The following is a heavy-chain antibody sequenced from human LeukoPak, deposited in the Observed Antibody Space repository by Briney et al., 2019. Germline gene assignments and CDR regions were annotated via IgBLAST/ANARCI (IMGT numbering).Heavy chain of an antibody. Sequence: SETLSLTCTVSGGSISSYYWSWIRQPPGKGLEWIGYIYYSGSTSYNPSLKSRVTISVDTSKNQFSLKLSSVTAADTAVYYCARVYGDYVQTFDYWGQGTLVTVSS. CDR1: GGSISSYY. J-gene: IGHJ4*02. CDR3: ARVYGDYVQTFDY. D-gene: IGHD4-17*01. CDR2: IYYSGST. V-gene: IGHV4-59*01.